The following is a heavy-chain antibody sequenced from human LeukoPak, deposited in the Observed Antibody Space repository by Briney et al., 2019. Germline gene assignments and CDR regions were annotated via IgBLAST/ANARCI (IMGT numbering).Heavy chain of an antibody. J-gene: IGHJ4*02. D-gene: IGHD1-26*01. Sequence: GGSLRLSCAASGFTFSSYDMSWVRQAPGKGLEWVSAISGSGGRTYYADSVKGRFTISRDNSKSTLYLQMNSLRAEDTAVYYCAKDRSRADYWGQGTLVTVSS. CDR2: ISGSGGRT. V-gene: IGHV3-23*01. CDR1: GFTFSSYD. CDR3: AKDRSRADY.